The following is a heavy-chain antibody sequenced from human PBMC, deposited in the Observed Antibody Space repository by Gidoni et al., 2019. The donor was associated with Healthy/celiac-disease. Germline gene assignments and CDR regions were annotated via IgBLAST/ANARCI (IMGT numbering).Heavy chain of an antibody. V-gene: IGHV4-39*01. CDR3: ARRLRLAMVRGTFDY. D-gene: IGHD3-10*01. CDR1: GGSISSSSYY. J-gene: IGHJ4*02. Sequence: QLQLQESGPGLVKPSETLSLTCTVSGGSISSSSYYWGWIRQPPGKGLEWIGSIYYSGSTYYNPSLKSRVTISVDTSKNQFSLKLSSVTAADTAVYYCARRLRLAMVRGTFDYWGRGTLVTVSS. CDR2: IYYSGST.